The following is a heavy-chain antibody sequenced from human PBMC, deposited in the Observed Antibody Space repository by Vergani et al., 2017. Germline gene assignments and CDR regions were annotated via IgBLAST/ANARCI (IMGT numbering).Heavy chain of an antibody. Sequence: QVQLVQSGAEVKKPGASVKVSCKASVYTFTSYYMHWVRQAPGQGLEWMGIINPSGGSTSYAQKFQGRVTMTRDTSTSTVYMELSSLRPEDTAVYYCARDSRYCSSTSCYVGRDWFDPWGQGTLVTVSS. CDR2: INPSGGST. CDR1: VYTFTSYY. CDR3: ARDSRYCSSTSCYVGRDWFDP. V-gene: IGHV1-46*01. J-gene: IGHJ5*02. D-gene: IGHD2-2*01.